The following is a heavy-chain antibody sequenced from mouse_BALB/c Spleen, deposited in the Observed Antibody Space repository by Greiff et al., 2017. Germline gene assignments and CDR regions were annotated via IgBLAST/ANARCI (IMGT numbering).Heavy chain of an antibody. CDR2: ISDGGSYT. V-gene: IGHV5-4*02. CDR3: ARDHYRYDRAWFAY. CDR1: GFTFSDYY. J-gene: IGHJ3*01. Sequence: EVHLVESGGGLVKPGGSLKLSCAASGFTFSDYYMYWVRQTPEKRLEWVATISDGGSYTYYPDSVKGRFTISRDNAKNNLYLQMSSLKSEDTAMYYCARDHYRYDRAWFAYWGQGTLVTVSA. D-gene: IGHD2-14*01.